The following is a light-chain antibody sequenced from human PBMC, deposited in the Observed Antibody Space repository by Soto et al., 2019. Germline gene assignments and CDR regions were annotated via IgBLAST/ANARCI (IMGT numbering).Light chain of an antibody. Sequence: EKVMTQSPATLSVSPGERATLSCRASQSVSSNLAWYQQKPGQAPRLLIYDASTRATGIPARFSGSGSGTVFTLTISSLQSEDLAVYYCQQYDDWPETFGQGTKVDIK. J-gene: IGKJ1*01. CDR2: DAS. CDR1: QSVSSN. V-gene: IGKV3-15*01. CDR3: QQYDDWPET.